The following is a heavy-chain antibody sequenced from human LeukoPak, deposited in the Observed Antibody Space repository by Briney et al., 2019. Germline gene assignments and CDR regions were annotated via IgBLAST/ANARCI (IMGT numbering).Heavy chain of an antibody. CDR1: GFTVSSNY. CDR3: AREVGHTYDSSGYSPPAGWFDP. J-gene: IGHJ5*02. V-gene: IGHV3-53*01. CDR2: IYSGGST. D-gene: IGHD3-22*01. Sequence: GGSLRLSCAASGFTVSSNYMSWVRQAPGKGLEWVSVIYSGGSTYYADSVKGRFTISRDNSKNTLYLQMNSLRAEDTAVYYCAREVGHTYDSSGYSPPAGWFDPWGQGTLVTVSS.